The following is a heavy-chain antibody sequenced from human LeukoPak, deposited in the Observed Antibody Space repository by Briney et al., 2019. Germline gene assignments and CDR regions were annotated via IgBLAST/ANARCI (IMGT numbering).Heavy chain of an antibody. CDR1: GFTFSRNA. Sequence: PGGSLRLSCAASGFTFSRNAMSWVRQAPGKGLEWVSGISGSGGSTYYADSVKGRFTISRDNSKNTLYLQMNSLRAEDTAVYYCARDQKAMVRGVTETDYWGQGTLVTVSS. CDR3: ARDQKAMVRGVTETDY. CDR2: ISGSGGST. D-gene: IGHD3-10*01. J-gene: IGHJ4*02. V-gene: IGHV3-23*01.